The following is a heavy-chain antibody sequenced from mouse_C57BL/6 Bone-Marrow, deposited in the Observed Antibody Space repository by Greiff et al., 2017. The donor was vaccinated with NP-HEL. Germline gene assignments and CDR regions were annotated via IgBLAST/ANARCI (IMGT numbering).Heavy chain of an antibody. V-gene: IGHV1-82*01. D-gene: IGHD1-1*02. CDR3: ARPGTNPGLLSFAY. Sequence: QVQLKQSGPELVKPGASVKISCKASGYAFSSSWMNWVKQRPGKGLEWIGRIYPGDGDTNYNGKFKGKATLTADKSSSTAYMQLSSLTSEDSAVYFCARPGTNPGLLSFAYWGQGTLVTVSA. CDR1: GYAFSSSW. CDR2: IYPGDGDT. J-gene: IGHJ3*01.